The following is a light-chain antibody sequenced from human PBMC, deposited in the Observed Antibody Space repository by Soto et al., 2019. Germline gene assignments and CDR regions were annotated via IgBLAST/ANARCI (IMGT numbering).Light chain of an antibody. Sequence: DIQMTQSPSSLSASVGDRVTITCRASQSISSYLNWYQQKPGKAPKLLIYAASSLQSGVPSRFSGSGSGTDFTLTINRLEPEDFAVYYCQQYGSSPRTFGQGTKVDI. CDR3: QQYGSSPRT. CDR2: AAS. V-gene: IGKV1-39*01. CDR1: QSISSY. J-gene: IGKJ1*01.